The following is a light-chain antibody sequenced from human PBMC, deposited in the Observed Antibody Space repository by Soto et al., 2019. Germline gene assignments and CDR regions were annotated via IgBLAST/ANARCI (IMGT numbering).Light chain of an antibody. CDR2: EVS. J-gene: IGLJ1*01. Sequence: QSVLTQPASVSGSPGQSITISCTGTSRDVGGYNYVSWYQHHPGKAPKLMIYEVSNWPSGVSSRFSGSKSGNTASLTISGLQAEDEADYYCSSYTSSSTYVFGSGTKLTVL. V-gene: IGLV2-14*01. CDR3: SSYTSSSTYV. CDR1: SRDVGGYNY.